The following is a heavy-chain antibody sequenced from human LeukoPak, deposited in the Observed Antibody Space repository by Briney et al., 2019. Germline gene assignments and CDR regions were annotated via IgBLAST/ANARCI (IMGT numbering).Heavy chain of an antibody. V-gene: IGHV4-59*01. CDR1: GGSISSYY. CDR3: AITYYYDRGAFDI. CDR2: IYYSGST. D-gene: IGHD3-22*01. Sequence: PSETLSLTCTVSGGSISSYYWSWIRQPPGKGLGWIGYIYYSGSTNYNPSLKSRVTISVDTSKNQFSLKLSSVTAADTAVYYCAITYYYDRGAFDIWGQGTMVTVSS. J-gene: IGHJ3*02.